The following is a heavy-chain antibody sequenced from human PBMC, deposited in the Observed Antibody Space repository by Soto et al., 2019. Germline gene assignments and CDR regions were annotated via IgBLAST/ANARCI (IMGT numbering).Heavy chain of an antibody. V-gene: IGHV4-31*03. CDR2: IYYSGST. J-gene: IGHJ6*02. Sequence: PSETLSLTCTVSGGSISSGGYYWSWIRQHPGKGLEWIGYIYYSGSTYYNPSLKSRVTISVDTSKNQFSLKLSSVTAADTAVYYCARAGPRIVGATTVYYYGMDVRGQGTTVTVSS. CDR3: ARAGPRIVGATTVYYYGMDV. D-gene: IGHD1-26*01. CDR1: GGSISSGGYY.